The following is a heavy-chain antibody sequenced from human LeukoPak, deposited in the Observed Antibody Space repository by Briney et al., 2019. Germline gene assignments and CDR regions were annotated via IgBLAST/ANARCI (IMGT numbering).Heavy chain of an antibody. D-gene: IGHD6-13*01. Sequence: ASVKVSCKASGYTFTCYHMHWVRQAPGQGLEWMGWINPKSGGTNYAPKFQGRVTMTRDTSISTTYMELSSLRSDDTAVYYCARDLSSTTWSLYYFYYMDVWGKGTTVTVSS. CDR2: INPKSGGT. J-gene: IGHJ6*03. CDR1: GYTFTCYH. V-gene: IGHV1-2*02. CDR3: ARDLSSTTWSLYYFYYMDV.